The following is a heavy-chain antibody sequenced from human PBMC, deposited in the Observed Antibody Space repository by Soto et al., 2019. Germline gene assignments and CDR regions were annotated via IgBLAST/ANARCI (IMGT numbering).Heavy chain of an antibody. CDR3: ARDLSYGSGPYGYYFDY. CDR1: GFTFSSYS. V-gene: IGHV3-21*01. D-gene: IGHD3-10*01. Sequence: PGGSLRLSCAASGFTFSSYSMNWVRQAPGKGLEWVSSISSSSSYIYYADSVKGRFTISRDNAKNSLYLQMNSLRAEDTAVYYCARDLSYGSGPYGYYFDYWGQGTLVTVSS. CDR2: ISSSSSYI. J-gene: IGHJ4*02.